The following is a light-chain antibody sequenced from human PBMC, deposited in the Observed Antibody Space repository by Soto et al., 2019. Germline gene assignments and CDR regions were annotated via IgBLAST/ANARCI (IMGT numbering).Light chain of an antibody. V-gene: IGLV2-8*02. Sequence: QSLLTKPASPDRSPGRSVTISCPRTSRDVGGYNYVSWYQQHPGKAPKLMIYEVSKRPSGVPDRFSGSKSGNTAPLTVSGLQAEDEADYYCSSYAGSNNYVFGTGTKVTVL. J-gene: IGLJ1*01. CDR2: EVS. CDR3: SSYAGSNNYV. CDR1: SRDVGGYNY.